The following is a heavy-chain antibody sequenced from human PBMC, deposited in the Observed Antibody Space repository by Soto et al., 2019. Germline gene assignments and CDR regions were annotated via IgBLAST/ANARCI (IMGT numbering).Heavy chain of an antibody. Sequence: ASVKVSCKASGGTFSSYSISWVRRAPGQGLEWMGGIIPIFGTANYAQKFQGRVTITADESTSTAYMELSSLRSEDTAVYYCARSREQLVFNVDYWGQGTLVTVSS. CDR3: ARSREQLVFNVDY. V-gene: IGHV1-69*13. J-gene: IGHJ4*02. CDR1: GGTFSSYS. CDR2: IIPIFGTA. D-gene: IGHD6-6*01.